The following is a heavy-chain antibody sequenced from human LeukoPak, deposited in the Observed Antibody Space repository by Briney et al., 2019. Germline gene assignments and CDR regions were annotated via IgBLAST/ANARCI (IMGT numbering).Heavy chain of an antibody. CDR1: GGTFSSYA. CDR2: IIPIFGTA. Sequence: SVMVSCKASGGTFSSYAISWVRQAPGQGLEWMGGIIPIFGTANYAQKFQGRVTITTDESTSTAYMELSSLRSEDTAVYYCAREGRWPYYYYMDVWGKGTTVTVSS. J-gene: IGHJ6*03. CDR3: AREGRWPYYYYMDV. V-gene: IGHV1-69*05. D-gene: IGHD4-23*01.